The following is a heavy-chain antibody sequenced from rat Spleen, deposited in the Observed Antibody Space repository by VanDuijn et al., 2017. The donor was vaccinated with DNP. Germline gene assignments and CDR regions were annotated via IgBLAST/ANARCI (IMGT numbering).Heavy chain of an antibody. CDR1: GFTFTTAW. V-gene: IGHV6-6*01. CDR2: IKTKSNSYAT. J-gene: IGHJ2*01. Sequence: EVQLVESGGGLVQPGNSLKLSCATSGFTFTTAWMYWYRQFPEKQLEWVARIKTKSNSYATDYTESVKGRFTISRDDSKSNIYLQMNNLKEEDTAIYYCAAPSYWGQGVMVTVSS. CDR3: AAPSY.